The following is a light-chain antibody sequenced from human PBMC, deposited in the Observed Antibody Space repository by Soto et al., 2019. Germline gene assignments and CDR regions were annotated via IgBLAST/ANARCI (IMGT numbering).Light chain of an antibody. CDR2: GAS. CDR3: QQYGSSPGT. J-gene: IGKJ1*01. V-gene: IGKV3-20*01. Sequence: IVLSQSPGTLSLSPGERATLSCRASQSVSSSYLAWYQQKPGQAPRLLIYGASGRATGIPDRFSGSGSGTDFTLTISRLEPEDFAVYYCQQYGSSPGTFGQGSKAAIK. CDR1: QSVSSSY.